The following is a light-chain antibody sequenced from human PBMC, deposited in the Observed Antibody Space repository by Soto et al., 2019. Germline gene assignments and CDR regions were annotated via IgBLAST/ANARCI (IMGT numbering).Light chain of an antibody. CDR3: SSYTSSSTYV. CDR1: SSDVGGYNF. J-gene: IGLJ1*01. V-gene: IGLV2-14*01. CDR2: DVS. Sequence: QSALTQPASVSGSPGQSITISCTGTSSDVGGYNFVSWYQQYPGKAPKLMIYDVSNRPSGVSNRFSGSKSGNTASLTISGLQAEDEADYSCSSYTSSSTYVFGTGTKVTVL.